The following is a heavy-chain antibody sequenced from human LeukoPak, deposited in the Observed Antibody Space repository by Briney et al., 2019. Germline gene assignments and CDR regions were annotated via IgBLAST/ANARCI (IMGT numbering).Heavy chain of an antibody. J-gene: IGHJ3*02. V-gene: IGHV3-30*02. D-gene: IGHD1-26*01. CDR3: AKGNGSWDAFDI. CDR1: GFTFSSCG. CDR2: IRYDGTNK. Sequence: PGGSLRLSCAASGFTFSSCGMHWVRQAPGKGLEWVTFIRYDGTNKYYADSVKGRFTISRDNSKNTLSLQMNSLRTEDMAVYYCAKGNGSWDAFDIWGQGTMVTVSS.